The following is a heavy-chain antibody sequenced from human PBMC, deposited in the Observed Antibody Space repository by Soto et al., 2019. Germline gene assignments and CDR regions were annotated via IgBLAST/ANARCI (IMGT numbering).Heavy chain of an antibody. CDR3: TRDFQGQYYYGMDV. Sequence: PGGSLGLSCTASGFTFGDYAMNWVRQAPGKGLEWVGLIRGKPNGGATDYAASLKGRFTISRDDSRSVAYLQMNSLKTEDTAVYYCTRDFQGQYYYGMDVWGQGTTVTVSS. V-gene: IGHV3-49*04. CDR2: IRGKPNGGAT. J-gene: IGHJ6*02. CDR1: GFTFGDYA.